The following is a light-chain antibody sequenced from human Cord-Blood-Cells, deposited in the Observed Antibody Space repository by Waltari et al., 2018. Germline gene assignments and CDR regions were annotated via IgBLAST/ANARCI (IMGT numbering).Light chain of an antibody. J-gene: IGKJ3*01. CDR2: GAS. V-gene: IGKV3-20*01. CDR3: QQYGSSRYS. CDR1: QSVSSSY. Sequence: EIVLTQSPGTLSLSPGERATLSCRASQSVSSSYLAWYQQKPGQAPRLLIYGASSVATGIPDRFRGSGSGTDFTLTISSLEPEDFAVYYCQQYGSSRYSFGPGTKVDIK.